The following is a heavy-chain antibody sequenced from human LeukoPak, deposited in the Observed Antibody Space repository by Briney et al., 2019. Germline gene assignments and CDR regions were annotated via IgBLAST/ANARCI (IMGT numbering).Heavy chain of an antibody. Sequence: GGYLRLSCAASGFTFSNAWMSWVPQAPGKGLEWVVRIKSKTDGGTTDYAATVKGRFNISRDDSKNTLCLQMNSLKTEDTAVYYCTTFRMTLRFLEWLEPVWGQGTLVTVSS. CDR3: TTFRMTLRFLEWLEPV. CDR2: IKSKTDGGTT. J-gene: IGHJ4*02. CDR1: GFTFSNAW. V-gene: IGHV3-15*01. D-gene: IGHD3-3*01.